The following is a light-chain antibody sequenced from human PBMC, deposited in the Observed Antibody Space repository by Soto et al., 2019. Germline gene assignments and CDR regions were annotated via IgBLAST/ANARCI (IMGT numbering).Light chain of an antibody. CDR3: QQYNNWLPT. CDR2: GAS. J-gene: IGKJ3*01. V-gene: IGKV3-15*01. Sequence: EIVMTQSPATLSVSPGERATLSCRASQSVSSNLAWYQQKPGQAPRLLIYGASTRATGIPARFSGSGSGTEFTLTISSLQSEDFAVYYCQQYNNWLPTFGPGTKVDI. CDR1: QSVSSN.